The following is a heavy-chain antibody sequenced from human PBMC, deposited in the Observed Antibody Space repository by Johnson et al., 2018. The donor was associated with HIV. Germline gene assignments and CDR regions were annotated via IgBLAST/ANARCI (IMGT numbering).Heavy chain of an antibody. J-gene: IGHJ3*02. CDR2: ISYDGSNK. CDR1: GFTFSSYA. D-gene: IGHD2-21*02. CDR3: TTEGGHNCGGDCYPDAFDI. Sequence: QVQLVESGGGVVQPGRSLRLSCAASGFTFSSYAMHWVRQAPGKGLEWVAVISYDGSNKYYADSVKGRFIISRDNSKNTLYLQMNSLITEDTAVYYCTTEGGHNCGGDCYPDAFDIWGQGTMVTVSS. V-gene: IGHV3-30*04.